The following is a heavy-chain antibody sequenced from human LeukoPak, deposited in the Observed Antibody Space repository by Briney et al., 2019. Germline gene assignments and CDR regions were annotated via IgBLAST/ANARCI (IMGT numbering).Heavy chain of an antibody. J-gene: IGHJ4*02. V-gene: IGHV3-20*04. CDR2: INWNGGST. Sequence: GGSLRLSCAASGFTFDDYGMSWVRQAPGKGLEWVSGINWNGGSTYYADSVKGRFTISRDNSKNTLYLQMNSLRAEDTAVYYCAKDRLHGDYYDSSGYYGGAFDYWGQGTLVTVSS. CDR1: GFTFDDYG. CDR3: AKDRLHGDYYDSSGYYGGAFDY. D-gene: IGHD3-22*01.